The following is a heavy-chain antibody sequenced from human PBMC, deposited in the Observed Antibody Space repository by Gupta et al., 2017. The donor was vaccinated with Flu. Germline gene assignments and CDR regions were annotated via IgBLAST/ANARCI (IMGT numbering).Heavy chain of an antibody. Sequence: ASGFSFSNYAMSWVRQAPGKGLEWVSGISGSGGSTYYADAVKGRVIISRDNSKNTLYLQMNSLRVEDTAIYYCARYIAIDFWGQGTLVTVSS. D-gene: IGHD1-20*01. V-gene: IGHV3-23*01. CDR2: ISGSGGST. J-gene: IGHJ4*02. CDR3: ARYIAIDF. CDR1: GFSFSNYA.